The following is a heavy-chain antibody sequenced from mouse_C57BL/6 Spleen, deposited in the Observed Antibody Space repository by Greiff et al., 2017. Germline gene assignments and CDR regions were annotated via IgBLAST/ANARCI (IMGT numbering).Heavy chain of an antibody. V-gene: IGHV1-80*01. CDR2: IYPGDGDT. Sequence: QVHLQQSGAELVKPGASVKISCKASGYAFSSYWMNWVKQRPGKGLEWIGQIYPGDGDTNYNGKFKGKATLTAEKSSSTAYMLLSSLTSEDSAVDFCARGVVRNDAMDYWGQGTSVTVSS. CDR1: GYAFSSYW. D-gene: IGHD1-1*01. CDR3: ARGVVRNDAMDY. J-gene: IGHJ4*01.